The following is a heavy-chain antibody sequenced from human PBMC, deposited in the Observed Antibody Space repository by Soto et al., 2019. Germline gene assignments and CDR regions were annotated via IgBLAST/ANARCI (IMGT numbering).Heavy chain of an antibody. CDR1: GGSISSYY. CDR2: IYYSGST. D-gene: IGHD6-6*01. Sequence: SETLSLTCTVSGGSISSYYWSWIRQPPGKGLEWIGYIYYSGSTNYNPSLKSRVTISVDTSKNQFSLKLSSVTAADTAVYYCARVAYSSSYYYYYYMDVWGKGTTVTVSS. J-gene: IGHJ6*03. CDR3: ARVAYSSSYYYYYYMDV. V-gene: IGHV4-59*01.